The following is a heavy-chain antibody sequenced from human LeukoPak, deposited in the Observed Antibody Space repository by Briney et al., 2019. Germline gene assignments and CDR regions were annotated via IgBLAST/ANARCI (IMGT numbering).Heavy chain of an antibody. Sequence: AGGSLRLSCAASGFAFSDYSMNWVRQAPGKGLEWVSYISSSDNTIHYADSVKGRFTISRDNAKNSLYLEMNSLRDEDTAVYYCARDHRGYSYGRLDYWGQGTLVTVSS. CDR2: ISSSDNTI. V-gene: IGHV3-48*02. CDR3: ARDHRGYSYGRLDY. D-gene: IGHD5-18*01. J-gene: IGHJ4*02. CDR1: GFAFSDYS.